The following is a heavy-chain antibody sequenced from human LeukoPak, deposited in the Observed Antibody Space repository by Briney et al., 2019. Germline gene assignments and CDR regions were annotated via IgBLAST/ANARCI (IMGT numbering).Heavy chain of an antibody. V-gene: IGHV1-2*04. CDR2: INPNSGGT. J-gene: IGHJ4*02. D-gene: IGHD6-13*01. Sequence: ASVKVSCKASGHTFTGYYMHWVRQAPGQGLEWMGWINPNSGGTNYAQKFQGWVTMTRDTSISTAYMELSRLRSDDTAVYYCAIFGYSSSWSFDYWGQGTLVTVSS. CDR3: AIFGYSSSWSFDY. CDR1: GHTFTGYY.